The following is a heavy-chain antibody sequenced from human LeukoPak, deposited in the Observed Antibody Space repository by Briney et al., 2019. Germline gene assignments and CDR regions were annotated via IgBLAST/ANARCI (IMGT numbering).Heavy chain of an antibody. V-gene: IGHV3-30-3*01. CDR1: GFTFSSYA. Sequence: GGSLRLSCAASGFTFSSYAMHWVRQAPGKGLEWVAVISYDGSNKYYADSVKGRFTISRDNSKNMLYLQMNSLRAEDTAVYYCARDQALLWFGELFDYWGQGTLVTVSS. CDR2: ISYDGSNK. CDR3: ARDQALLWFGELFDY. D-gene: IGHD3-10*01. J-gene: IGHJ4*02.